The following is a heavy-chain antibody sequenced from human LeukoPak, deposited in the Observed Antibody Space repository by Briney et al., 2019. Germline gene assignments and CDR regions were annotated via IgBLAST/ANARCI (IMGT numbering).Heavy chain of an antibody. Sequence: ASVKVSCKASGYTFTSYYMHWVRQAPGQGLEWMGIINPSSGSTSYAQKFQGRVTMTRDTSTSTVYMELSSLRSEDTAVYYCARDCTEDIVVVPAARSPNWFDPWGQGTLVTVSS. D-gene: IGHD2-2*01. CDR1: GYTFTSYY. V-gene: IGHV1-46*01. CDR2: INPSSGST. J-gene: IGHJ5*02. CDR3: ARDCTEDIVVVPAARSPNWFDP.